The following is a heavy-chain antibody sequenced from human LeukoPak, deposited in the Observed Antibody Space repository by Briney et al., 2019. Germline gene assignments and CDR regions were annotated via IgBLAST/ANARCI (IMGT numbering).Heavy chain of an antibody. D-gene: IGHD6-13*01. J-gene: IGHJ5*02. CDR3: ASHPSSGWFAIYFRS. CDR2: IIPKFGST. Sequence: GASVKVSCKASGDTFARSTVSWLRQAPGQGLEWMGGIIPKFGSTNYAQKFQGRLTVTADESTGTAYMELISLTSDDTAYYFCASHPSSGWFAIYFRSWGQGSLVTVSS. V-gene: IGHV1-69*01. CDR1: GDTFARST.